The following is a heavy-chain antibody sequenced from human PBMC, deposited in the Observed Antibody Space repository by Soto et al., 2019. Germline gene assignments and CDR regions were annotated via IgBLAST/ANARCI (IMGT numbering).Heavy chain of an antibody. J-gene: IGHJ6*02. CDR1: GYTFTNYG. CDR3: AMVDVYVTPSPQDV. CDR2: INTYNGNT. D-gene: IGHD3-16*01. Sequence: GASVKLSSKASGYTFTNYGIGWARQAPGQGLEWMGWINTYNGNTNYAQNVQGRVTLTTDTSTSTAYMELRSLRSNDTAIYYCAMVDVYVTPSPQDVWGQGTTVNVSS. V-gene: IGHV1-18*01.